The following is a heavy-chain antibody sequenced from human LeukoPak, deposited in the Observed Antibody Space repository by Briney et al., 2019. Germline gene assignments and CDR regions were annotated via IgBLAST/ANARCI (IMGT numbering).Heavy chain of an antibody. V-gene: IGHV4-39*07. Sequence: SETLSLTCTVSGGSISSSSYYWGWIRQPPGKGLERIGSIYYSGSTYYNPSLKSRVTISVDTSKNQFSLKLSSVTAADTAVYYCARDPTLLAGYSSSWYGVGNQHWGQGTLVTVSS. J-gene: IGHJ1*01. CDR3: ARDPTLLAGYSSSWYGVGNQH. CDR1: GGSISSSSYY. CDR2: IYYSGST. D-gene: IGHD6-13*01.